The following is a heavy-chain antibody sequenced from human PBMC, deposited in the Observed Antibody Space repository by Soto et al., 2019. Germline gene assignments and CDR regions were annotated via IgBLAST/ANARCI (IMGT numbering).Heavy chain of an antibody. CDR1: CSSINSSGYY. D-gene: IGHD3-3*02. CDR3: ARLPSRHLVDY. Sequence: ETLSLTCTVSCSSINSSGYYWGWIRQPPGKGLEWIGSMFYGVSTYYNPSLKSRVTVSADTSKNQFSLNLRSVTAADTAVYYCARLPSRHLVDYWGQGTLVTVSS. CDR2: MFYGVST. V-gene: IGHV4-39*01. J-gene: IGHJ4*02.